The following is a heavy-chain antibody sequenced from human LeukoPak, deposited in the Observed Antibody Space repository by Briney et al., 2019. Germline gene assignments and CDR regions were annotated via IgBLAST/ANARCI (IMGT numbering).Heavy chain of an antibody. CDR1: GFTFGSYS. CDR3: ARDGKDIVVVPADIGDY. V-gene: IGHV3-48*02. D-gene: IGHD2-2*01. J-gene: IGHJ4*02. CDR2: ISSSSSTI. Sequence: GGSLRLSCAASGFTFGSYSMNWVRQAPGKGLEWVSYISSSSSTIYYADSVKGRFTISRDNAKNSLYLQMNSLRDEDTAVYYCARDGKDIVVVPADIGDYWGQGTLVTVSS.